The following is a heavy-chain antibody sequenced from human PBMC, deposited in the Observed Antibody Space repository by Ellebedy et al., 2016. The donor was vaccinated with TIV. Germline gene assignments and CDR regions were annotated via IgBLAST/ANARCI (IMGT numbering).Heavy chain of an antibody. CDR3: ARGVNDYGEGIDY. V-gene: IGHV3-23*01. CDR1: GFTFSSYA. CDR2: ISGSGGST. J-gene: IGHJ4*02. D-gene: IGHD4-17*01. Sequence: GESLKISCAASGFTFSSYAMSWVRQAPGKGLEWVSAISGSGGSTYYADSVKGRFTISRDNSKNTLYLQMNSLRAEDTAVYYCARGVNDYGEGIDYWGQGTLVTVSS.